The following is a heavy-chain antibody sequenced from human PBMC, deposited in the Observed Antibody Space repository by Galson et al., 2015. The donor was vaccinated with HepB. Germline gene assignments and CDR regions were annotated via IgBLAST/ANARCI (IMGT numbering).Heavy chain of an antibody. CDR3: ARGNGHNYGHFDY. D-gene: IGHD5-18*01. CDR2: IWYDGTNE. Sequence: SLRLSCAASGFTFSNYGMHWVRQAPGKGLEWVAIIWYDGTNEYYGDSVKGRFTISRDNSKNTLYLEMNNLRPEDTAVYYCARGNGHNYGHFDYWGQEPSSPSPQ. CDR1: GFTFSNYG. J-gene: IGHJ4*01. V-gene: IGHV3-33*01.